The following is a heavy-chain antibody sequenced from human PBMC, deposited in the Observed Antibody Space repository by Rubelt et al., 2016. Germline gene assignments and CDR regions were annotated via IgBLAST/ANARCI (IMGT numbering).Heavy chain of an antibody. CDR3: ARRLYYDSSRGEHDAFDI. D-gene: IGHD3-22*01. Sequence: GDSNTRYSPSFRGQVTISADKSISTAYLQWSSLKASDTAMYYCARRLYYDSSRGEHDAFDIWGQGTMVTVSS. CDR2: GDSNT. V-gene: IGHV5-51*01. J-gene: IGHJ3*02.